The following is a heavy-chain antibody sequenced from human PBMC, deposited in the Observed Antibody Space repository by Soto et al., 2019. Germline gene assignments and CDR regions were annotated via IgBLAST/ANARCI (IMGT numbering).Heavy chain of an antibody. CDR3: ARGAAAGISWNYYYYGMDV. Sequence: SQTLSLPCAISGDSVSSNSAAWNWIRQSPSRGLEWLGRTYYRSKWYNDYAVSVKSRITINPDTSKNQFSLQLNSVTPEDTAVYYCARGAAAGISWNYYYYGMDVWGQGTTVTVSS. CDR2: TYYRSKWYN. CDR1: GDSVSSNSAA. V-gene: IGHV6-1*01. J-gene: IGHJ6*02. D-gene: IGHD6-13*01.